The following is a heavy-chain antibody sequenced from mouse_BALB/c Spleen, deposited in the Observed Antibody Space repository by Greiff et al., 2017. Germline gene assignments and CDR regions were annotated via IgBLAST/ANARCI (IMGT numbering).Heavy chain of an antibody. D-gene: IGHD2-14*01. V-gene: IGHV2-9*02. CDR2: IWAGGST. Sequence: VQGVESGPGLVAPSQSLSITCTVSGFSLTSYGVHWVRQPPGKGLEWLGVIWAGGSTNYNSALMSRLSISKDNSKSQVFLKMNSLQTDDTAMYYCARDHRYAFAYWGQGTLVTVSA. J-gene: IGHJ3*01. CDR3: ARDHRYAFAY. CDR1: GFSLTSYG.